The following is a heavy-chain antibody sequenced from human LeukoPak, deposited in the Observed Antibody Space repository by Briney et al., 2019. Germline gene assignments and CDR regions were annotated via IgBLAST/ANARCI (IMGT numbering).Heavy chain of an antibody. D-gene: IGHD3-10*01. CDR3: AKDRSPMIRGVFDY. CDR2: IYRGGST. CDR1: GFTVSSNY. Sequence: GGSLRLSCAASGFTVSSNYMSWVRQAPGKGLEWVSVIYRGGSTYYADSVKGRFTISRDNSKNTLYLQMNSLRAEDTAVYYCAKDRSPMIRGVFDYWGQGTLVTVSS. V-gene: IGHV3-66*02. J-gene: IGHJ4*02.